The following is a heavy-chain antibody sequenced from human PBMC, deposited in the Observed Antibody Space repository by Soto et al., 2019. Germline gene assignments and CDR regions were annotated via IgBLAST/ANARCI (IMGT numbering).Heavy chain of an antibody. J-gene: IGHJ4*02. CDR3: AREVGYYSATRRNLYFDY. V-gene: IGHV4-34*01. CDR1: CGSFSGYY. Sequence: PDTLSLTCAVSCGSFSGYYWSWVRQTPGKGLEWIGDINHTGGSNYNPSLKSRVMISVDTAKTQFSLNVTSVTAADTAVYYCAREVGYYSATRRNLYFDYWGPGTLVTVSS. D-gene: IGHD2-2*01. CDR2: INHTGGS.